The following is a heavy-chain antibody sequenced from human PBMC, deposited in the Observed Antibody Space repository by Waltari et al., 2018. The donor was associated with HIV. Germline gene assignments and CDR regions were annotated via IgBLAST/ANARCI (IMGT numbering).Heavy chain of an antibody. CDR3: ARDYGSGSYYNY. CDR1: GCNFDDYG. V-gene: IGHV3-20*04. J-gene: IGHJ4*02. CDR2: INWNGGST. D-gene: IGHD3-10*01. Sequence: EVQLVESGGGVVRPGGSLRRSCVATGCNFDDYGMSWVRQAPGKGLEWVSGINWNGGSTGYADSVKGRFSISRDNAKNSLYLQMNSLRAEDTALYYCARDYGSGSYYNYWGQGTLVTVSS.